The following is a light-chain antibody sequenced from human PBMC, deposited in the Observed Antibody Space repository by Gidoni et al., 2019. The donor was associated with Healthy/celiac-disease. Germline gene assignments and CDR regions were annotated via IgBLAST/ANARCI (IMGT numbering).Light chain of an antibody. CDR2: GAS. Sequence: VLTQSPGTLSLSPGERATLSCRASQSVSSSYLAWYQQKPGQAPRLLIYGASSRATGIPDRFSGSGSGTDFTLTISRLEPEDFAVYYCQQYGSSPRTFXXXTKVEIK. V-gene: IGKV3-20*01. J-gene: IGKJ1*01. CDR3: QQYGSSPRT. CDR1: QSVSSSY.